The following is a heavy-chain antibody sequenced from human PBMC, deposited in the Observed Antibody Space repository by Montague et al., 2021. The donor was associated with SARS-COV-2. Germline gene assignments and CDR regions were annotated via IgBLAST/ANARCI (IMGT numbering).Heavy chain of an antibody. CDR3: ARGRQHINMVVVVVTGGEYYFDF. CDR2: INHRGST. J-gene: IGHJ4*02. CDR1: DGSFSDYS. Sequence: SETLSLTCAVYDGSFSDYSWTWICRPPGKGLEWIGEINHRGSTNYNPSLKSRVTISVDTSKNQFSLKMTSVTAADTAVYYCARGRQHINMVVVVVTGGEYYFDFWGQGTLVAVSS. D-gene: IGHD3-22*01. V-gene: IGHV4-34*01.